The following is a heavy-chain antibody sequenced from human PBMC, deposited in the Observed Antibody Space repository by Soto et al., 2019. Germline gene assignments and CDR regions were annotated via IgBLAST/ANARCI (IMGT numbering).Heavy chain of an antibody. Sequence: QVQLAESGGGLVQPGRSLRLSCATSGFVSNDYDIHWVRQAPGKGLAWLASISYDGRNKYYADSVKGRFTISRDNSKNALALQINSRGAEDTAVYYCSRGIKGGLDAWGPGPLVTVSS. D-gene: IGHD2-21*01. V-gene: IGHV3-30*03. CDR3: SRGIKGGLDA. J-gene: IGHJ5*02. CDR2: ISYDGRNK. CDR1: GFVSNDYD.